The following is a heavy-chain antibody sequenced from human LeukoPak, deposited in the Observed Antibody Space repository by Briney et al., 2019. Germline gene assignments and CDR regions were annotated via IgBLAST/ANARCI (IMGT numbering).Heavy chain of an antibody. CDR3: TTLYSSSSRAGGGY. J-gene: IGHJ4*02. CDR2: IKSKTDGGTT. CDR1: GFTFSNAW. Sequence: GGSQRLSCAASGFTFSNAWMNWVRQAPGKGLEWVGRIKSKTDGGTTDYAAPVKGRFTISRDDSKNTLYLQMNSLKTEDTAVYYCTTLYSSSSRAGGGYWGQGTLVTVSS. V-gene: IGHV3-15*07. D-gene: IGHD6-6*01.